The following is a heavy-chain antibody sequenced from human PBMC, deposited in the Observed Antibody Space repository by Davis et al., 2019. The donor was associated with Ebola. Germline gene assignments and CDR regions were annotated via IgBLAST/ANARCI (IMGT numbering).Heavy chain of an antibody. CDR3: ARGDNWNYSGGMDV. V-gene: IGHV3-7*01. J-gene: IGHJ6*02. Sequence: GESLKISCAASGFTFSDYYMSWIRQAPGKGLEWVANIKQDGSEKYYVDSVKGRFTISRDNAKNSLYLQMNSLRAEDTAVYYCARGDNWNYSGGMDVWGQGTTVTVSS. D-gene: IGHD1-7*01. CDR1: GFTFSDYY. CDR2: IKQDGSEK.